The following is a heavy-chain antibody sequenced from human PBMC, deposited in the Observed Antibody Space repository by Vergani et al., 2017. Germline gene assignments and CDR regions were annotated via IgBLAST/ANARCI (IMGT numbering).Heavy chain of an antibody. CDR1: GFTFDDYA. Sequence: EVQLLESGGDLVQPGGSLRLSCAASGFTFDDYAMHWVRQAPGKGLEWVSGISWNSGSIGYADSVKGRFTISRDNAKNSLYLQMNSLRAEDTALYYCAKDRRLVRESGAFDIWGQGTMVTVSS. CDR2: ISWNSGSI. V-gene: IGHV3-9*01. J-gene: IGHJ3*02. CDR3: AKDRRLVRESGAFDI. D-gene: IGHD6-6*01.